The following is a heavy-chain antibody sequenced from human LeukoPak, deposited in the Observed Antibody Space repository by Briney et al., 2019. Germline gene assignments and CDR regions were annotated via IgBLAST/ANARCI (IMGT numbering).Heavy chain of an antibody. D-gene: IGHD6-13*01. CDR3: ARAGRAAGGFGY. V-gene: IGHV3-30-3*01. CDR1: GFTFSSYA. Sequence: PGGSLRLSCAASGFTFSSYAMHWVRQAPGKGLEWVAVISYDGSNKYYADSVKGRFTISRDNSKNTLYLQMNSLRAEDTAVYYCARAGRAAGGFGYWGQGTLVTVSS. CDR2: ISYDGSNK. J-gene: IGHJ4*02.